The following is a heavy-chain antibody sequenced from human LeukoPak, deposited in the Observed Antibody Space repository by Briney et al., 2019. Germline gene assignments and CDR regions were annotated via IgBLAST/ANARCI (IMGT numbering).Heavy chain of an antibody. CDR1: GGSISNNY. D-gene: IGHD6-19*01. Sequence: SETLSLTCTVSGGSISNNYWSWIRQAPGKGLEWIAYIHYSGSTNYNPSLKSRVTISVDTSKNQFSLKVSSVTAADTAVYYCAKHRGDGSGWYWGQGTLVTVSS. CDR3: AKHRGDGSGWY. CDR2: IHYSGST. V-gene: IGHV4-59*08. J-gene: IGHJ4*02.